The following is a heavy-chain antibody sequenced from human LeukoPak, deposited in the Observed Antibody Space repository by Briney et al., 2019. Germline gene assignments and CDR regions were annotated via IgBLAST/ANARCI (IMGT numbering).Heavy chain of an antibody. Sequence: SETLSLACTVSGGSISSYYWSWIRQPDGKGLEWIGRIYTSGSTNYNPSLKSRVTMSVDTSKNQFSLKLSSVTAADTAVYYCARSTDSGWYIWFDPWGQGTLVTVSS. V-gene: IGHV4-4*07. CDR2: IYTSGST. CDR1: GGSISSYY. J-gene: IGHJ5*02. D-gene: IGHD6-19*01. CDR3: ARSTDSGWYIWFDP.